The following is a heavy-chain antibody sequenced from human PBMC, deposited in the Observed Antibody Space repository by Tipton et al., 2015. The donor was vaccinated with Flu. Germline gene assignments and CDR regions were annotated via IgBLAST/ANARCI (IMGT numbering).Heavy chain of an antibody. CDR2: IYPGDSDT. CDR1: GYSFTSYW. D-gene: IGHD3-22*01. V-gene: IGHV5-51*01. Sequence: QLVQSGAEVKKPGESLKISCKGSGYSFTSYWIGWARQMPGKGLEWMGIIYPGDSDTRYSPSFQGQVTISADKSISTAYLQWSSLKASDTAMYYCARRAYYYDSSGYYYYFDYWGQGTLVTVSS. J-gene: IGHJ4*02. CDR3: ARRAYYYDSSGYYYYFDY.